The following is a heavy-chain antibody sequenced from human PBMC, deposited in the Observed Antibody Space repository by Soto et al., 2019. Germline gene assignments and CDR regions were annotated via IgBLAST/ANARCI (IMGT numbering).Heavy chain of an antibody. CDR1: DGSVTGYC. Sequence: QVQLQESGPGLVKPSETLPLTCSVSDGSVTGYCWSWIRQPPGKGLEWIGCIDYNGIAHYNPSLTSRVTMSLYTSNNHFSLKLSSVTTTDTAVYYCARGPDYSKVGYWGQGTLVTVSS. CDR2: IDYNGIA. V-gene: IGHV4-59*02. D-gene: IGHD4-4*01. CDR3: ARGPDYSKVGY. J-gene: IGHJ4*02.